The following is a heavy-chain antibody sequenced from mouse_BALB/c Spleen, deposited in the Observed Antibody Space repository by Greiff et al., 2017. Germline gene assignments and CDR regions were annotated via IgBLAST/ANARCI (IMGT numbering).Heavy chain of an antibody. CDR2: ISSGSSTI. D-gene: IGHD2-1*01. V-gene: IGHV5-17*02. Sequence: EVHLVESGGGLVQPGGSRKLSCAASGFTFSSFGMHWVRQAPEKGLEWVAYISSGSSTIYYADTVKGRFTISRDNPKNTLFLQMTSLRSEDTAMYYCARYGNFPMDYWGQGTSVTVSS. J-gene: IGHJ4*01. CDR1: GFTFSSFG. CDR3: ARYGNFPMDY.